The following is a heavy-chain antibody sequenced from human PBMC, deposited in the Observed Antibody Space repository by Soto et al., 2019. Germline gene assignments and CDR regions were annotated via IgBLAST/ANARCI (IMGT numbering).Heavy chain of an antibody. Sequence: GGSLRLSCAASGFTFSSYGMHWVRQAPGKGLEWVAVISYDGSNKYYADSVKGRFTISRDNSKNTLYLQMNSLRAEDTAVYYCAKDLVREMAYFEYWGQGTLVTVSS. CDR3: AKDLVREMAYFEY. CDR2: ISYDGSNK. D-gene: IGHD6-13*01. V-gene: IGHV3-30*18. CDR1: GFTFSSYG. J-gene: IGHJ4*02.